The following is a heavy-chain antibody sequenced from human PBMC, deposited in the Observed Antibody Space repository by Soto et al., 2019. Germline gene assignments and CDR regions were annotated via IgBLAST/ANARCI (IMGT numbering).Heavy chain of an antibody. CDR1: GYTLTGYY. CDR2: INPNSGGT. V-gene: IGHV1-2*04. D-gene: IGHD1-26*01. CDR3: ARMNSGSYYVSSYYGMDV. J-gene: IGHJ6*02. Sequence: ASVKVSCKASGYTLTGYYMHWVRQAPGQGLEWMGWINPNSGGTNYAQKFQGWVTMTRDTSISTAYMELSRLRSDDTAVYYCARMNSGSYYVSSYYGMDVWGQGTTVTVSS.